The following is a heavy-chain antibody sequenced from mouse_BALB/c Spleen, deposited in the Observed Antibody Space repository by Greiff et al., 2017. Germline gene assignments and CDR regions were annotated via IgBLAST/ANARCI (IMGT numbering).Heavy chain of an antibody. V-gene: IGHV14-3*02. CDR2: IDPANGNT. CDR3: ARRSYGSSFDY. Sequence: EVHLVESGAELVKPGASVKLSCTASGFNIKDTYMHWVKQRPEQGLEWIGRIDPANGNTKYDPKFQGKATITADTSSNTAYLQLSSLTSEDTAVYYCARRSYGSSFDYWGQGTTLTVSS. J-gene: IGHJ2*01. D-gene: IGHD1-1*01. CDR1: GFNIKDTY.